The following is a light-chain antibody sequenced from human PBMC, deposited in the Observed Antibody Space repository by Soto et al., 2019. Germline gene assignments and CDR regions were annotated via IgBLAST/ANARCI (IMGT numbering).Light chain of an antibody. Sequence: EIVMTQSPATLSVSPGERATLSCRASQSVSSNLAWYQQKPGQAPRLLIYGASTRATGIPARFSGSGSGTEFTLTISSLQSEDFAGYYGQQYNNWPLLTFGGGTKVEIK. J-gene: IGKJ4*01. CDR3: QQYNNWPLLT. CDR1: QSVSSN. V-gene: IGKV3-15*01. CDR2: GAS.